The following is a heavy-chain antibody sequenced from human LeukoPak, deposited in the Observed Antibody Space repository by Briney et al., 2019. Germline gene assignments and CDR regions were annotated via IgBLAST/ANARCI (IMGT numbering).Heavy chain of an antibody. Sequence: GGSLRLSCAASGFTFSSHWMHWVRQVPGEGLVWVSRINSDGSGTSYADSVTGRFTISRDNANYTLYLQMNSLRAEDTAVYYCAREWEYSSGWYDFGGQGTLVTVSS. CDR2: INSDGSGT. J-gene: IGHJ4*02. CDR1: GFTFSSHW. V-gene: IGHV3-74*01. D-gene: IGHD6-19*01. CDR3: AREWEYSSGWYDF.